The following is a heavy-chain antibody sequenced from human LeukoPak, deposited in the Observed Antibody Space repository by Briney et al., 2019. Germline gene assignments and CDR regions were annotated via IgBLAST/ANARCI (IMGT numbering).Heavy chain of an antibody. CDR2: INPNSGGT. CDR3: ARDPERGIDY. J-gene: IGHJ4*02. Sequence: ASVKVSCKASGYTFTGYYMHWVRQAPGQGLEWMGWINPNSGGTNYAQKFQGRVTMTRDTSTSTVYMELSSLRSEDTAVYYCARDPERGIDYWGQGTLVTVSS. V-gene: IGHV1-2*02. CDR1: GYTFTGYY. D-gene: IGHD3-10*01.